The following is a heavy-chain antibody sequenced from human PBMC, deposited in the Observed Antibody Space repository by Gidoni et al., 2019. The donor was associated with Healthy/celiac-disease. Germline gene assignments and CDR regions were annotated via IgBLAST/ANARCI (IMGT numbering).Heavy chain of an antibody. D-gene: IGHD6-25*01. CDR3: ARDSGRRLNY. CDR2: MSSSSSYI. Sequence: EVQLVESGGGLVKPGGSLRLYCAASGFTFSIYSMNWVRQAPGKGLEWVSAMSSSSSYIYYADSVKGRFTISRDNAKNSLYLQMNSLRAEDTAVYYCARDSGRRLNYWGQGTLVTVSS. CDR1: GFTFSIYS. J-gene: IGHJ4*02. V-gene: IGHV3-21*01.